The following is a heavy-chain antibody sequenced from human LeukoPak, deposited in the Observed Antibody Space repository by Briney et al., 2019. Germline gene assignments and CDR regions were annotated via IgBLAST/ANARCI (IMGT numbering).Heavy chain of an antibody. D-gene: IGHD3-10*02. CDR3: ARTLGSGTSDY. V-gene: IGHV4-61*08. CDR2: IYYSGST. CDR1: GGSISSGGYY. J-gene: IGHJ4*02. Sequence: SETLSLTCTVSGGSISSGGYYWSWIRQPPGKGLEWIGHIYYSGSTNYNPSLKSRVTLSVDTSKNQFSLKLSSVTAADTAVYFCARTLGSGTSDYWGQGTLVTVSS.